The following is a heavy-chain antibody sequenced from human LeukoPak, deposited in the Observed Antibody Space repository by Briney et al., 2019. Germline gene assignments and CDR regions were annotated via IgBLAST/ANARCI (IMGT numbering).Heavy chain of an antibody. CDR1: GFTFTSYG. Sequence: GGSLRLSCTASGFTFTSYGMSWVRQAPGKGLEWVSVISGTGGSTNHADSVKGRFTISRDNSKNTLYLQMNSLRAEDTAVYYCAKESGDDSSGYYEVFDYWGQGTLVTVSS. V-gene: IGHV3-23*01. CDR3: AKESGDDSSGYYEVFDY. D-gene: IGHD3-22*01. CDR2: ISGTGGST. J-gene: IGHJ4*02.